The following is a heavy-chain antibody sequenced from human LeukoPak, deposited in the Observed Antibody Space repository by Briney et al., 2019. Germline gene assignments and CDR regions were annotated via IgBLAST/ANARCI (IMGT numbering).Heavy chain of an antibody. V-gene: IGHV1-2*02. Sequence: ALVKVSCKASGYTFTDYYIHWVRQAPGQGLEWMGLMLPNSGGTNIAQRFQGRLTLTRDTSISTAFMELSRLTSDDTAVYYCARDSVTLPGLSFDYWGQGTLLTVSP. CDR1: GYTFTDYY. J-gene: IGHJ4*02. CDR2: MLPNSGGT. D-gene: IGHD1-26*01. CDR3: ARDSVTLPGLSFDY.